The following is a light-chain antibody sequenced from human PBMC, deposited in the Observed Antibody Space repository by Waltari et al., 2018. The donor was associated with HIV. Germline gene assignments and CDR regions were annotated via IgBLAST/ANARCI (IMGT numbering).Light chain of an antibody. V-gene: IGLV1-47*01. CDR2: RNN. J-gene: IGLJ2*01. CDR1: RYNIGSNY. CDR3: ATWDDSLSGSVL. Sequence: QSVLTQPPSASGTPGQRVTISCSGSRYNIGSNYVYWYQDLPGTAPKLLIYRNNPGPSGVPDRFSGSKSGTSASLAISGLRSEDEAAYYCATWDDSLSGSVLFGGGTKLTVL.